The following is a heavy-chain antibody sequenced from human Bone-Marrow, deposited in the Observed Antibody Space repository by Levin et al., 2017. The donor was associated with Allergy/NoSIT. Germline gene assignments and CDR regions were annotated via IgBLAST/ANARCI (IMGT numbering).Heavy chain of an antibody. CDR1: GGTFSSYT. CDR2: IIPILGIA. V-gene: IGHV1-69*02. J-gene: IGHJ4*02. D-gene: IGHD2-15*01. CDR3: ARPHHCSGGSCYSDFDY. Sequence: ASVKVSCKASGGTFSSYTISWVRQAPGQGLEWMGRIIPILGIANYAQKFQGRVTITADKSTSTAYMELSSLRSEDTAVYYCARPHHCSGGSCYSDFDYWGQGTLVTVSS.